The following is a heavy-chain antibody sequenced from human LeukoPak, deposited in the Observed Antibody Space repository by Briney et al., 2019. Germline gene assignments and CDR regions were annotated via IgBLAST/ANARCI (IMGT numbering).Heavy chain of an antibody. CDR1: GFTFSSYW. V-gene: IGHV3-7*03. D-gene: IGHD1-1*01. CDR2: IKQDGREK. CDR3: AKDFHAGRVYFDY. J-gene: IGHJ4*02. Sequence: GGSLRLSCAASGFTFSSYWMSWVRQAPGKGLEWVANIKQDGREKYYVDSVKGRFTISRDNSKNTLYLQMNSLRAEDTAVYYCAKDFHAGRVYFDYWGQGTLVTVS.